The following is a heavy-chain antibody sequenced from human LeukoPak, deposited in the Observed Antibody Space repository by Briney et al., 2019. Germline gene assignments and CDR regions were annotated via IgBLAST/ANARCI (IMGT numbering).Heavy chain of an antibody. J-gene: IGHJ4*02. CDR2: IIPIFGTA. D-gene: IGHD2-2*01. CDR1: GGTFSSYA. CDR3: ARSPKPSDIVVVPAALDY. Sequence: SVKVSCKASGGTFSSYAISWVRQAPGQGLEWMGGIIPIFGTANYAQKFQGRVTITADESTSTAYMELSSLRSEDTAVYYCARSPKPSDIVVVPAALDYWGQGTLVTVSS. V-gene: IGHV1-69*01.